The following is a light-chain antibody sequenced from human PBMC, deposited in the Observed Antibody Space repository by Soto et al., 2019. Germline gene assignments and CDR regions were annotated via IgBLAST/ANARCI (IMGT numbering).Light chain of an antibody. V-gene: IGKV3-20*01. CDR3: QQYGSSPIT. Sequence: EKVFTQSPGTLSLSPGERATLSCRASQSVSSSYLAWYQQKPGQAPRLLIYGASSRATGIPDRFSGSGSGTDFTLTISRLEPEDFAVYYCQQYGSSPITFGPGTKVDIK. CDR1: QSVSSSY. CDR2: GAS. J-gene: IGKJ3*01.